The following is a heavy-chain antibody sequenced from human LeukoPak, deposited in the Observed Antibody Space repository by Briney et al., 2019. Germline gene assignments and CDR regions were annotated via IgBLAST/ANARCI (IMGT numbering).Heavy chain of an antibody. D-gene: IGHD4-17*01. CDR1: GFTFSSYSM. J-gene: IGHJ4*02. CDR3: ARLDNDYGVSV. Sequence: PGGSLRLSCAASGFTFSSYSMNWVRQPPGKGLEWIGEIYHSGSTNYNPSLKSRVTISVDKSKNQFSLKLSSVTAADTAVYYCARLDNDYGVSVWGQGTLVTVSS. CDR2: IYHSGST. V-gene: IGHV4-4*02.